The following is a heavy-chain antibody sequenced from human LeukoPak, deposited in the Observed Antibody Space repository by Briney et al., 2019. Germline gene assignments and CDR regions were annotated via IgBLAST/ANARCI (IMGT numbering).Heavy chain of an antibody. CDR3: ARDKSRDGYMYYFDY. D-gene: IGHD5-24*01. J-gene: IGHJ4*02. CDR2: IYSGGST. V-gene: IGHV3-66*01. Sequence: GGSLRLSCAASGFTFSNYGMTWVRQAPGKGLEWVSVIYSGGSTYYADSVKGRFTISRDNAKNSLYLQMNSLRAEDTAVYYCARDKSRDGYMYYFDYWGQGTLVTVSS. CDR1: GFTFSNYG.